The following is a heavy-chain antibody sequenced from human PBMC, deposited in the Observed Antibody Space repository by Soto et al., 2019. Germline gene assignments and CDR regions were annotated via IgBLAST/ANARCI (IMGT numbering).Heavy chain of an antibody. Sequence: SVKVSCKASGDTDTNYVISWVRQAPGQGLEWMGGIFPKFGTTYSAQKLQDRLTITADESTSTVYMQLSSLRLDDTAVYYCEAEMTFGKLSVVWGQGTTATVSS. CDR3: EAEMTFGKLSVV. D-gene: IGHD3-16*02. CDR1: GDTDTNYV. V-gene: IGHV1-69*13. CDR2: IFPKFGTT. J-gene: IGHJ6*02.